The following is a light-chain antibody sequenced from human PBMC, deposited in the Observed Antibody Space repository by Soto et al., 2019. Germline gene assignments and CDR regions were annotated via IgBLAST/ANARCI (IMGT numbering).Light chain of an antibody. J-gene: IGKJ5*01. CDR1: QSLVASDGNTY. CDR2: QIS. CDR3: MQATQFPIT. V-gene: IGKV2-24*01. Sequence: DIVMTQTPLSSPVTLGQPASISCRSSQSLVASDGNTYLSWLQQRPGQPPRLLIYQISDRFSGVPDRFSGSGAGTDFTLKISRVEAEDVGVYYCMQATQFPITFGQGTRLELK.